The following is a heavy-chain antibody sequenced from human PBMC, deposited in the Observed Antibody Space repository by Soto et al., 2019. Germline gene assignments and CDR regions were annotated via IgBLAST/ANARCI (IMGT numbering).Heavy chain of an antibody. V-gene: IGHV4-30-2*01. CDR2: IYHGGST. CDR1: GGPISSGGYS. Sequence: PSETLSLTCAVSGGPISSGGYSWSWIRQPPGKGLEWIGYIYHGGSTYYNPSLKSRVTISVDRSKNQFSLKLSSVTAADTAVYYCARDRRGGEAGGWFDPWGQGTLVTVSS. J-gene: IGHJ5*02. CDR3: ARDRRGGEAGGWFDP. D-gene: IGHD3-16*01.